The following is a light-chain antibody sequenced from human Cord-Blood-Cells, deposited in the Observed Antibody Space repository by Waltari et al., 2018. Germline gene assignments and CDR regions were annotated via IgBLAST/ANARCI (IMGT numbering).Light chain of an antibody. CDR2: EVS. J-gene: IGLJ1*01. CDR3: WSYAGSSTFYV. Sequence: QSALTQSASASGSPGQSITLSCTATSRSVWSHNLVSWYQQNPGKAPTLMIYEVSKRPSGVSDRFSGSKSGNTASLTISGLQAEDEADYYCWSYAGSSTFYVFGTGTKVTVL. CDR1: SRSVWSHNL. V-gene: IGLV2-23*02.